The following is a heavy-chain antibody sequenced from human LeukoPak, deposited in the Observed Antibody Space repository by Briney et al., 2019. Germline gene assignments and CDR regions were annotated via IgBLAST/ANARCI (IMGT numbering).Heavy chain of an antibody. Sequence: GGSLRLSCAASGFTVNNNYISWVRQAPGKGLECVSIIYGGGDTYYADSVKGRFTISRDNSKNSLYLQMNSLRAEDTALYHCARGDGDYGFDYWGQGTLVTVSS. CDR1: GFTVNNNY. D-gene: IGHD4-17*01. CDR3: ARGDGDYGFDY. V-gene: IGHV3-66*01. J-gene: IGHJ4*02. CDR2: IYGGGDT.